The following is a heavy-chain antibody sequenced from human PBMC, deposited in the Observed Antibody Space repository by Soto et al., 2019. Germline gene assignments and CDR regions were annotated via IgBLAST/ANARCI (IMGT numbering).Heavy chain of an antibody. CDR2: IYYSGST. CDR3: ATQVYCSSTSCYGYYFDY. CDR1: GGSISSGGYY. D-gene: IGHD2-2*01. J-gene: IGHJ4*02. V-gene: IGHV4-31*03. Sequence: SETLSLTCTVSGGSISSGGYYWSWIRQHPGKGLEWIGYIYYSGSTYYNPSLKSRVTISVDTSKNQFSLKLSSVTAADTAVYYCATQVYCSSTSCYGYYFDYWGQGTRVTVSS.